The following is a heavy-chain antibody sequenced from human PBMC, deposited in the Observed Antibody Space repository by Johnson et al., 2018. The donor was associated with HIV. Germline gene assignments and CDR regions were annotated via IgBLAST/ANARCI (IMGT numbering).Heavy chain of an antibody. J-gene: IGHJ3*02. CDR1: GFTFRSYA. V-gene: IGHV3-30-3*01. CDR3: ARDRVLLWFGESPLDAFDI. D-gene: IGHD3-10*01. Sequence: QVYLVGSGGRVVQPGRSLRLSCAASGFTFRSYAMHCVRQAPGTGLAWVALISYDGSHKFYADSVKVRFTMSRDHSKNTLYLQMNSLRAEDTAVYYCARDRVLLWFGESPLDAFDIWGQGTMVTVSS. CDR2: ISYDGSHK.